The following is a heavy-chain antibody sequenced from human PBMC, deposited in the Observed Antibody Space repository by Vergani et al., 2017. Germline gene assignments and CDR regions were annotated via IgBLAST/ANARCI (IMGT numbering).Heavy chain of an antibody. CDR3: VRVLHTSYVRGTLEI. D-gene: IGHD2-15*01. CDR2: IDVKGNS. J-gene: IGHJ3*02. V-gene: IGHV4-61*02. CDR1: GGSLDIHSQT. Sequence: QAQLQESGPRLVKPSQTLSLTCSFSGGSLDIHSQTWGWIRQPAGEGLEWIGLIDVKGNSNFSSSLESRVTMSADASRGRFSLNLRTVTTSDTAVYYCVRVLHTSYVRGTLEIGGVGIKVLGSS.